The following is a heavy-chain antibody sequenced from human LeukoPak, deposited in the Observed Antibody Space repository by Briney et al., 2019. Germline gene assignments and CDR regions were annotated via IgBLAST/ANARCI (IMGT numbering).Heavy chain of an antibody. J-gene: IGHJ4*02. V-gene: IGHV3-53*01. Sequence: SGGSLRLSCAASGFTVNNNYMTWVRQAPGKGLEWVSVIYSNNITYYADSVKGRFTISRDSSKNTLYLQMNSLRVEDTAVYYCARGRPHGNDYWGQGTLVTVSS. D-gene: IGHD4-23*01. CDR3: ARGRPHGNDY. CDR2: IYSNNIT. CDR1: GFTVNNNY.